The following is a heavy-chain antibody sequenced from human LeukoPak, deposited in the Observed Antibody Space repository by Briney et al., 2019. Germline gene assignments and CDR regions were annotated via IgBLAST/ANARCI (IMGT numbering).Heavy chain of an antibody. J-gene: IGHJ4*02. V-gene: IGHV4-4*07. CDR3: ARDMYYYGSGSYRFDY. D-gene: IGHD3-10*01. Sequence: SETLSLTCTFSGGSITSYYWSWIRQPAGKGLEWIGRTHTSGSTNYNPSLKSRVTMSVDTSKNQFSLKLSSVTAADTAVYYCARDMYYYGSGSYRFDYWGQGTLVTVSS. CDR2: THTSGST. CDR1: GGSITSYY.